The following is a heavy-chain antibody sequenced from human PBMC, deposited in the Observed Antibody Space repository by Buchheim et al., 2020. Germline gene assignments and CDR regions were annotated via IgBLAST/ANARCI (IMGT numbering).Heavy chain of an antibody. CDR1: GFTFSNYN. V-gene: IGHV3-33*01. Sequence: QVNLVESGGGVVQPGRSLRLSCAASGFTFSNYNMNWVRQAPGKGPEWVAVIWYDGSKKYYADSVKGRFTISRDSSKNTPFLQMSSLRAEDTAVYYCARGTFGIDYWGQGTL. CDR2: IWYDGSKK. CDR3: ARGTFGIDY. J-gene: IGHJ4*02. D-gene: IGHD3-16*01.